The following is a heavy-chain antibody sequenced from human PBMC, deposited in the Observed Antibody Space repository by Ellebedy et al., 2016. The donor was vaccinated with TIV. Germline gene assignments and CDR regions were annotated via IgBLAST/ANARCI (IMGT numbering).Heavy chain of an antibody. Sequence: SETLSLTCAVSGDSISRSSSHWAWIRQPPGKGLEWIGNIYHSGSTYYNPSLKSRFTISVDTSTNQFSLRLTSVTAADTAVYFCAGGSTQKKRQLLPRSWGQGTLVTVSS. CDR2: IYHSGST. J-gene: IGHJ4*02. D-gene: IGHD2-2*01. CDR3: AGGSTQKKRQLLPRS. CDR1: GDSISRSSSH. V-gene: IGHV4-39*07.